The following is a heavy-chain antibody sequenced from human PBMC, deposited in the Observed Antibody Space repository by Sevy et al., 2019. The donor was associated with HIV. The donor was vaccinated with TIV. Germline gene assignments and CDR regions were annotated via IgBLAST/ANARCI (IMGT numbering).Heavy chain of an antibody. J-gene: IGHJ4*02. V-gene: IGHV5-51*01. CDR2: IYPGDSDT. CDR3: ARLEPGQWLVREK. CDR1: GYSFTSFW. Sequence: GESLKISCKGSGYSFTSFWIGWVRQMPGKGLEWMGIIYPGDSDTRYSPSFQGQVTISADKSISTAYLQWGSLKASDTAMYYCARLEPGQWLVREKWGQGTLVTVSS. D-gene: IGHD6-19*01.